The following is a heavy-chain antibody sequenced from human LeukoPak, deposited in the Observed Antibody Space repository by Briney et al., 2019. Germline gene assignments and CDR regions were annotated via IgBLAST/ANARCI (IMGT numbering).Heavy chain of an antibody. CDR3: VREVAASIGFDY. CDR2: INPNSGGT. V-gene: IGHV1-2*06. CDR1: GYTFTGYY. J-gene: IGHJ4*02. Sequence: GASVKVSCKASGYTFTGYYMHWVRQAPGQGLEWMGRINPNSGGTNYAQKFQGRVTMTTDTSTSTAYMELRSLRSDDTAVYYCVREVAASIGFDYWGQGTLVTVSS. D-gene: IGHD6-13*01.